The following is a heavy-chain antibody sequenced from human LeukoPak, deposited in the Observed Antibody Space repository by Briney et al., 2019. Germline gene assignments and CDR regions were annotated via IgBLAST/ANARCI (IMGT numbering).Heavy chain of an antibody. CDR3: AKRGYYDSSGYYSYYFDY. D-gene: IGHD3-22*01. J-gene: IGHJ4*02. V-gene: IGHV4-34*01. CDR2: INHSGST. CDR1: GRSFSGYY. Sequence: SETLSLTCAVYGRSFSGYYWSWIRQPPGRGLEWIGEINHSGSTNYNPSLKSRVTISVDTSKNQFSLKLSSVTAADTAVYYCAKRGYYDSSGYYSYYFDYWGQGTLVTVSS.